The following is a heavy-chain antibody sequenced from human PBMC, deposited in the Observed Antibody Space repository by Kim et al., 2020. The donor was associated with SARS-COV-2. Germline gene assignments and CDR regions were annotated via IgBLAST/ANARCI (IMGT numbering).Heavy chain of an antibody. CDR3: AKVTSGSSGWFEYFQH. D-gene: IGHD6-19*01. CDR1: GFTFNNYA. Sequence: GGSLRLSCAASGFTFNNYAMSWVRQAPGKGLEWVSGIRDSGGSTKYADSVKGRFSISRYNSKNTLYLQMDSLRAEDTAVYYCAKVTSGSSGWFEYFQHWGQGTLVTVSS. CDR2: IRDSGGST. V-gene: IGHV3-23*01. J-gene: IGHJ1*01.